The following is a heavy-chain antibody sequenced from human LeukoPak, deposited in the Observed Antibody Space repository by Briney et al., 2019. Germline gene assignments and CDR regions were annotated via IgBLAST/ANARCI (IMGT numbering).Heavy chain of an antibody. CDR1: GDGVSSNSAA. J-gene: IGHJ3*02. CDR2: TYYRSKWYT. Sequence: SQTLSLTCAISGDGVSSNSAAWNWIRQSPSRGLEWLGRTYYRSKWYTDYAVSVKSRITINPDTSKNQFSLQVNSVTPEDTAVYYCAREGGAAAGTGAFDIWGQGTMVTVSS. CDR3: AREGGAAAGTGAFDI. V-gene: IGHV6-1*01. D-gene: IGHD6-13*01.